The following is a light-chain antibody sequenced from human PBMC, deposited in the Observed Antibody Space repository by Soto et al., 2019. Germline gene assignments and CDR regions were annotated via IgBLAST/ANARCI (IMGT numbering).Light chain of an antibody. V-gene: IGKV1-5*03. CDR3: QQYNAYSGT. Sequence: DIPMTQSPSTLSASVGDRVTITCRASQSISSWLAWYQQKPGKAPKLLIYKASSLEGGVPSRFSGSGSGTEFTLTISSLQPDDFAIYYCQQYNAYSGTFGQGTKVEIK. CDR1: QSISSW. J-gene: IGKJ1*01. CDR2: KAS.